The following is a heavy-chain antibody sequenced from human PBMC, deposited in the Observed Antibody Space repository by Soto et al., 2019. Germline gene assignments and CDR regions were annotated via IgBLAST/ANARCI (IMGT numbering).Heavy chain of an antibody. Sequence: SGPTLVNPTQTLTLTCTFSGFSLSNSGMCVSWIRQPPGKALEWLALIDWDDDKYYITSLKTRLTISKDTSKNQVVLTMTKMDPVDTATYYCARATIQLGYGMDVWGQGTKVTVS. J-gene: IGHJ6*02. CDR3: ARATIQLGYGMDV. CDR1: GFSLSNSGMC. D-gene: IGHD5-18*01. V-gene: IGHV2-70*01. CDR2: IDWDDDK.